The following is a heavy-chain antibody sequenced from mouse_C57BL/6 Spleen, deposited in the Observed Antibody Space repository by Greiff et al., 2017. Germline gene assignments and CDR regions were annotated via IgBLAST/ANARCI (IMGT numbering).Heavy chain of an antibody. CDR1: GFTFSSYG. CDR2: ISSGGSYT. J-gene: IGHJ4*01. D-gene: IGHD2-4*01. CDR3: ARQWIYDYDVGYAMDY. V-gene: IGHV5-6*01. Sequence: EVKLQESGGDLVKPGGSLKLSCAASGFTFSSYGMSWVRQTPDKRLEWVATISSGGSYTYYPDSVKGRFTISRDNAKNTLYLQMSSLKSEDTAMYYCARQWIYDYDVGYAMDYWGQGTSVTVSS.